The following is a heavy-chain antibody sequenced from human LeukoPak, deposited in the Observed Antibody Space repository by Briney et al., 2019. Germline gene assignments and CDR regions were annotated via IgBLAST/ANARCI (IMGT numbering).Heavy chain of an antibody. CDR2: IKHSGST. CDR3: ARERGAHRQAGMDV. D-gene: IGHD1-26*01. Sequence: PSETLSHTCAVYGGSFSVYYWSWIRQPPGKGLEWIGEIKHSGSTNYNPSLKSRVTISVDTPKNQFSLKLSSVTAADTAVYYCARERGAHRQAGMDVWGQGTTVTVSS. CDR1: GGSFSVYY. J-gene: IGHJ6*02. V-gene: IGHV4-34*01.